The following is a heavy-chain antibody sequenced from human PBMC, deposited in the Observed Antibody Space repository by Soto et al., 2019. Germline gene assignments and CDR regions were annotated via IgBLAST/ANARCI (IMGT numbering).Heavy chain of an antibody. CDR2: INPNSGGT. V-gene: IGHV1-2*04. CDR1: VYTFTGYY. CDR3: ARSGAGAARRFLIYYGMDV. D-gene: IGHD6-6*01. J-gene: IGHJ6*02. Sequence: ASVKVSCKASVYTFTGYYMHCVRQAPGQGLEWMGWINPNSGGTNYAQKFQGWVTMTRDTSISTAYMELSRLRSDDTAVYYCARSGAGAARRFLIYYGMDVWGQGTTVTVSS.